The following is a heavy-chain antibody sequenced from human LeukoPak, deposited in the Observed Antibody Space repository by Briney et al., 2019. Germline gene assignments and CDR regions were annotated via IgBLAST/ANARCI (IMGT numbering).Heavy chain of an antibody. CDR1: GFTFDDYG. CDR2: INWNGGST. J-gene: IGHJ4*02. D-gene: IGHD3-10*01. CDR3: ARVAQGYYSSGSYHFDY. V-gene: IGHV3-20*04. Sequence: GGSLRLSCAASGFTFDDYGMSWVRHAPGKGLEWVSGINWNGGSTGYADSVKGRFAISRDNAKNSLYLQMNSLRAEDTALYYCARVAQGYYSSGSYHFDYWGQGTLVTVSS.